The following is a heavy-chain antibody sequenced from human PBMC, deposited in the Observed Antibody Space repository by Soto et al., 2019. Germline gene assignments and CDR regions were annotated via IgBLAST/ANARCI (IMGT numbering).Heavy chain of an antibody. V-gene: IGHV4-59*01. Sequence: PSETLSLTCTVSGGSISSYYWSLIRQPPGKGLEWIGYIYYSGSTNYNPSLKSRVTISVDTSKNQFSLKLSYVTAADTAVYYCAGEIHGDYYYYSGMDVWGQGTTVT. D-gene: IGHD4-17*01. J-gene: IGHJ6*01. CDR1: GGSISSYY. CDR2: IYYSGST. CDR3: AGEIHGDYYYYSGMDV.